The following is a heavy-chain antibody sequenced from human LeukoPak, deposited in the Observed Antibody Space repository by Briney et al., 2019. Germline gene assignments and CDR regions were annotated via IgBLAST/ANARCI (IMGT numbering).Heavy chain of an antibody. J-gene: IGHJ1*01. D-gene: IGHD2-21*02. V-gene: IGHV3-48*01. Sequence: GGSLRLSCAASGFTFSSYSMNWVRQAPGKGLEWVSYISSSSSTIYYADSVKGRFTISRDNAKNSLYLQMNSLRAEDTAVYYCAGQCGGDCYPAEYFQHWGQGTLVTVSS. CDR1: GFTFSSYS. CDR3: AGQCGGDCYPAEYFQH. CDR2: ISSSSSTI.